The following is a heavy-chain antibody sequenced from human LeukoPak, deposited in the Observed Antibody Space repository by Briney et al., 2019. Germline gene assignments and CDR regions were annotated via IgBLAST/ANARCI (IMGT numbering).Heavy chain of an antibody. D-gene: IGHD1-26*01. CDR2: ISGSGGST. V-gene: IGHV3-23*01. CDR3: AKSGGSGGVYDALDI. J-gene: IGHJ3*02. CDR1: GFTFSSYA. Sequence: PGGSLRLSCAASGFTFSSYAMSWVRQAPGKGLEWVSAISGSGGSTYYADSVKGRFTISRDNSKNTLYLQMNSLRAEDTAVYYRAKSGGSGGVYDALDIWGQGTMVTVAS.